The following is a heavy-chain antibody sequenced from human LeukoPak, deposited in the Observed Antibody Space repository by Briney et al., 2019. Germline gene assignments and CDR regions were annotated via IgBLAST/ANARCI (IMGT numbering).Heavy chain of an antibody. V-gene: IGHV4-39*07. J-gene: IGHJ5*02. CDR1: GGSISSSSYY. Sequence: PSETLSLTCTVSGGSISSSSYYWGWIRQPPGKGLEWIGSIYYSGSTYYNPSLKSRVTISVDTSKNQFSLKLSSVTAADTAVYYCARGDDDSSGYYARWFAPWGQEPWSPSPQ. D-gene: IGHD3-22*01. CDR3: ARGDDDSSGYYARWFAP. CDR2: IYYSGST.